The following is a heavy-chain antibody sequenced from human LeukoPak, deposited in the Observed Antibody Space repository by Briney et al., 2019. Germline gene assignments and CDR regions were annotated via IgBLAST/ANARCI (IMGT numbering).Heavy chain of an antibody. J-gene: IGHJ3*02. CDR3: ARGSQGFLRYFDWLLWGRKNDAFDI. V-gene: IGHV1-2*02. D-gene: IGHD3-9*01. Sequence: ASVEVSCKASGYTFTGYYMHWVRQAPGQGLEWMGWINPNSGGTNYAQKFQGRVTMIRDTSISTAYMELSRLRSDDTAVYYCARGSQGFLRYFDWLLWGRKNDAFDIWGQGTMVTVSS. CDR1: GYTFTGYY. CDR2: INPNSGGT.